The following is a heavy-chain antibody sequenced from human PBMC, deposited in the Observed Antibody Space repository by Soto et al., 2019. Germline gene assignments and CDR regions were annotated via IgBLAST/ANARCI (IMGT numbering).Heavy chain of an antibody. D-gene: IGHD2-15*01. CDR2: IYSSVST. V-gene: IGHV4-59*11. Sequence: SESLSLTCSVSGGWMRRHWGRWRLQPPGGGLEWIGYIYSSVSTNYNPSLKGRVTMSLDTSKNQASLNVTSVPAAEMHLSYCAAATRYWGQGRLVIV. J-gene: IGHJ4*02. CDR1: GGWMRRHW. CDR3: AAATRY.